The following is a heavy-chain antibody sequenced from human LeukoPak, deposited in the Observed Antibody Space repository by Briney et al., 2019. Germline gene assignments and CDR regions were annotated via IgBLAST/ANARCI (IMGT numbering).Heavy chain of an antibody. CDR1: GFTFSSYA. CDR2: ISYDGSNK. V-gene: IGHV3-30*14. J-gene: IGHJ6*03. Sequence: PGRSLRLSCAASGFTFSSYAMHWVRQAPGKGLEWVAVISYDGSNKYYADSVKGRFTISRDNSKNTLYLQMNSLRAEDTAVYYCARVAMVRGVIREVKPYYYYYYMDVWGKGTTVTISS. D-gene: IGHD3-10*01. CDR3: ARVAMVRGVIREVKPYYYYYYMDV.